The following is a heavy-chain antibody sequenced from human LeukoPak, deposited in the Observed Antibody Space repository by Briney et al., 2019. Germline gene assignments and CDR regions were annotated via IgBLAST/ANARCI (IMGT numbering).Heavy chain of an antibody. CDR3: ARDLWGYCSSTSCYP. D-gene: IGHD2-2*01. J-gene: IGHJ5*02. V-gene: IGHV1-8*01. CDR2: MNPNSGNT. Sequence: ASVKVSCKASGYTFTSYDINWVRQATGQGLEWMGWMNPNSGNTGYAQKFQGRVTITADKSTSTAYMELSSLRSEDTAVYYCARDLWGYCSSTSCYPWGQGTLVTVSS. CDR1: GYTFTSYD.